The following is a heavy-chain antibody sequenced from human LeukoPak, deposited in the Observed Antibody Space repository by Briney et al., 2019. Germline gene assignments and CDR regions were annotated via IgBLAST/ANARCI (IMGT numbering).Heavy chain of an antibody. CDR2: IYDSGST. J-gene: IGHJ2*01. D-gene: IGHD2-2*01. Sequence: SETLSLTCTVSGGSISSYYWNWIRQPPGKGLEWIGYIYDSGSTNYNPSLKSRVTISIDTSKNQFSLKLSSVTAADTAVYYCARAGSPAGYWYFDLGGRGTLVTVSS. V-gene: IGHV4-59*01. CDR3: ARAGSPAGYWYFDL. CDR1: GGSISSYY.